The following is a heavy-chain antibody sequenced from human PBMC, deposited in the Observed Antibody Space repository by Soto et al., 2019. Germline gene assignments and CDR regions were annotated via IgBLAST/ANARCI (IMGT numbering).Heavy chain of an antibody. CDR1: GFSLSTSGVG. Sequence: QITLKESGPTLVKPTQTLTLTCTFSGFSLSTSGVGVGWFRQPPGKAVEGLALIYWEDDKPYSPSLKSRLTITKDTSKNQVVLTMTNVDPVDTATYYCAHSSGSYYPFDYWGQGTLVTVSS. V-gene: IGHV2-5*02. CDR3: AHSSGSYYPFDY. CDR2: IYWEDDK. D-gene: IGHD3-10*01. J-gene: IGHJ4*02.